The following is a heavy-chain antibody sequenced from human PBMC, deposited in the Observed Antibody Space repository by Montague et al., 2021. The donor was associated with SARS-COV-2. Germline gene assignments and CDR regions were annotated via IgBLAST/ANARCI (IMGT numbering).Heavy chain of an antibody. CDR1: GFTISSYW. CDR2: IRQDGGDK. J-gene: IGHJ5*02. Sequence: FLRLSCAASGFTISSYWMSWVRQAPGKGLEWVANIRQDGGDKYYLDSVRGRFTIFRDNAKNSLYLQMNSLTAEDTGVYYCTRDRDYGDYLNWFNPWGQGTLVTVSS. V-gene: IGHV3-7*01. D-gene: IGHD4-17*01. CDR3: TRDRDYGDYLNWFNP.